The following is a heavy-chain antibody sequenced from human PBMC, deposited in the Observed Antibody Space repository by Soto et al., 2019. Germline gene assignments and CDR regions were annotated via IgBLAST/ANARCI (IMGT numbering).Heavy chain of an antibody. J-gene: IGHJ4*02. V-gene: IGHV1-46*01. CDR3: ARAVAVPADFDY. CDR1: GYTFTTYQ. Sequence: APGKVSCKASGYTFTTYQMHRVRQTPGQGLDWMGIIDPSDGSTNYAQKFQGRVTITRDTSASTAYMELSSLRSEDTAVYYCARAVAVPADFDYWGQGTLVTVSS. CDR2: IDPSDGST. D-gene: IGHD6-19*01.